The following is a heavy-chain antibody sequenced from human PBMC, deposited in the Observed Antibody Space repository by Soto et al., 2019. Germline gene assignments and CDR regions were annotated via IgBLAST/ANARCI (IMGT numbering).Heavy chain of an antibody. J-gene: IGHJ4*02. CDR3: ARINGSGWPNFDN. CDR1: VGSISSSSYY. Sequence: SETLSLTCTVSVGSISSSSYYWGWIRQPPGKGLEWIGSIYYSGSTYYNPSLKSRVTISVDTSKNQFSLKLSSVTAADTAVYYCARINGSGWPNFDNWGQGTLVTVSS. CDR2: IYYSGST. D-gene: IGHD6-19*01. V-gene: IGHV4-39*01.